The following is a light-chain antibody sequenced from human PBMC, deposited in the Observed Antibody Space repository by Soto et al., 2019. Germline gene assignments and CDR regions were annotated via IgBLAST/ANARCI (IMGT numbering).Light chain of an antibody. CDR2: GDY. CDR3: QSYDSSLSCYV. J-gene: IGLJ1*01. Sequence: QSVLTQPPSVSGAPGQRVTISCAGSSSNIGAGFDVHWYQQLPGTAPKLLIYGDYNRPSGVPDRFSASKSGTSASLAITGLQDEDEADYYCQSYDSSLSCYVFGTGNKVTVL. V-gene: IGLV1-40*01. CDR1: SSNIGAGFD.